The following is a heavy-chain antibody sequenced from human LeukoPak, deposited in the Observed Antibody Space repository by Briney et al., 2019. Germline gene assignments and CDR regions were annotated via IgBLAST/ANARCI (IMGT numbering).Heavy chain of an antibody. CDR2: IYYSGST. CDR1: GGSISSGDYY. J-gene: IGHJ1*01. Sequence: SQTLSLTCTISGGSISSGDYYWSWIRQPPGKGLEWTGYIYYSGSTYYNPSLKSRVTISVDTSKNQFSLKLSSVTAADTAVYYCASGLYDFWSGMSPTFQHWGQGTLVTVSS. D-gene: IGHD3-3*01. CDR3: ASGLYDFWSGMSPTFQH. V-gene: IGHV4-30-4*08.